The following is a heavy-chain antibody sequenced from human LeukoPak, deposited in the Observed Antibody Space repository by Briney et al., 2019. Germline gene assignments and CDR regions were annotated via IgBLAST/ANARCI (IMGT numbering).Heavy chain of an antibody. D-gene: IGHD5-12*01. J-gene: IGHJ4*02. V-gene: IGHV3-74*01. CDR3: ASGGHGYSGYDPDFDY. CDR2: INSDGSST. CDR1: GFTFSSYW. Sequence: GGSLRLSGAASGFTFSSYWMHWVRQAPGKGLVWVSRINSDGSSTNYADSVKGRFTISRDNAKNTLYLQMSSLRAEDTAVYYCASGGHGYSGYDPDFDYWGQGTLVSVSS.